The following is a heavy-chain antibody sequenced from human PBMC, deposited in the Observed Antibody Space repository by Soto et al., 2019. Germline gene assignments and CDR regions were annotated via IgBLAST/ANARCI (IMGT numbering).Heavy chain of an antibody. V-gene: IGHV1-69*04. Sequence: SVKVSCKASGGTFSSYTISWVRQAPGQGLEWMGRIIPILGIANYAQKFQGRVTITADKSTSTAYMELSSLRSEDTAVYYCAREGPVNYSSTSCYLHYGMDVWG. CDR3: AREGPVNYSSTSCYLHYGMDV. D-gene: IGHD2-2*01. J-gene: IGHJ6*02. CDR1: GGTFSSYT. CDR2: IIPILGIA.